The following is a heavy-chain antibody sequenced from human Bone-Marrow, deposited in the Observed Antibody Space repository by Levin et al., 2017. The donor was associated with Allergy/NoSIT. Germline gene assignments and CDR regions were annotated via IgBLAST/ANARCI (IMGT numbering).Heavy chain of an antibody. CDR2: ISSSGSTI. Sequence: SGGSLRLSCAASGFTFSSYEMNWVRQAPGKGLEWVSYISSSGSTIYYADSVKGRFTISRDNAKNSLYLQMNSLRAEDTAVYYCARGLLYSSNQRGGVQHWGQGTLVTVSS. V-gene: IGHV3-48*03. J-gene: IGHJ1*01. D-gene: IGHD6-19*01. CDR3: ARGLLYSSNQRGGVQH. CDR1: GFTFSSYE.